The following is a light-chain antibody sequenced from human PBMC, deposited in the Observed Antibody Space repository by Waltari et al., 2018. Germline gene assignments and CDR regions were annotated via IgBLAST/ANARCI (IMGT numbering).Light chain of an antibody. J-gene: IGKJ2*01. CDR1: QSIMSW. Sequence: VQMTQSPSTLSASVGDTVSITCRASQSIMSWLAWYQQKAGKAPKVLISKASTLESGVPSRFSGSESGTEFTLTISNLQPDDFATYYCQQYNTDYTFGQGTILEIK. CDR2: KAS. CDR3: QQYNTDYT. V-gene: IGKV1-5*03.